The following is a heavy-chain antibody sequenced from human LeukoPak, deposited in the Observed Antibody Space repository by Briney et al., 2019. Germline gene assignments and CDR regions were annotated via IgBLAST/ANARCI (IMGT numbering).Heavy chain of an antibody. CDR1: DYSIRRGYY. Sequence: PSETLSLTCPVSDYSIRRGYYWGWIRQSPGKGLEWIGSIFHSGSTYYNPSLQSRVTISVDTSKNQFSLKVRSVTATDTAVYYCAREGYDGNSENFDYWGQGTLITVSS. CDR3: AREGYDGNSENFDY. D-gene: IGHD4-23*01. J-gene: IGHJ4*02. CDR2: IFHSGST. V-gene: IGHV4-38-2*02.